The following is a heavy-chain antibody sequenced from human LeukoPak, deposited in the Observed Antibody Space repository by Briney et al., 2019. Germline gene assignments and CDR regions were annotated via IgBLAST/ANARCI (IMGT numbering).Heavy chain of an antibody. Sequence: AAVKVSWKASGYTLTDYYMHSVRQAPGQGLAWMGWISPNSGGTNYAQNFQCRVTMTRDTSVSTGYVERSSLRSEDTAVYYCERSNIASRRVDKWSDSWGQGTLVTVSS. CDR3: ERSNIASRRVDKWSDS. D-gene: IGHD6-6*01. CDR1: GYTLTDYY. V-gene: IGHV1-2*02. J-gene: IGHJ5*01. CDR2: ISPNSGGT.